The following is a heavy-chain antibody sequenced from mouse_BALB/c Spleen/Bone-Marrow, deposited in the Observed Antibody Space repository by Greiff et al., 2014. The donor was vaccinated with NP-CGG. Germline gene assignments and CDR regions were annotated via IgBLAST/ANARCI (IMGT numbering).Heavy chain of an antibody. Sequence: QVQLKESGAELAGPGASVKMSCKAPGYTFTSYTIHWVKQRPGQGLEWIGYINPSSDYTNYNQKFKDKATWTADKSSSTAYMQRSSLTSEDSAVYYCAREGLRAWFVTGAKGLWSLSLQ. CDR1: GYTFTSYT. CDR3: AREGLRAWFVT. D-gene: IGHD2-4*01. V-gene: IGHV1-4*01. CDR2: INPSSDYT. J-gene: IGHJ3*01.